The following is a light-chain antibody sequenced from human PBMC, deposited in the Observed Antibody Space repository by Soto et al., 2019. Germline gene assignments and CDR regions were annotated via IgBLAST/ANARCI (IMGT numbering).Light chain of an antibody. CDR2: DAN. CDR3: CSFAAGSTPYV. CDR1: TRDVGAYNF. J-gene: IGLJ1*01. V-gene: IGLV2-11*01. Sequence: QSALTQPRSVSGSPGQSVTISCTGTTRDVGAYNFVSWYQHHPGKAPKLIIYDANKRPSGVPDRFSASKSGNTASLTISGLQAEDEADYYCCSFAAGSTPYVFXTGTKVTVL.